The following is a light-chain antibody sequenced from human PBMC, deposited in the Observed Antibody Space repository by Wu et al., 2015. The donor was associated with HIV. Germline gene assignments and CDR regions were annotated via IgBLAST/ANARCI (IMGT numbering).Light chain of an antibody. J-gene: IGKJ3*01. V-gene: IGKV3-20*01. CDR1: QSVSSNY. Sequence: EIVLTQSPGTLCLSPGERATLSCRASQSVSSNYLAWYQQKPGQAPRLLIYGASTRATAIPDRFSGSGSGTDFTLTISRLEPEDFAVYYCQQYSYSPPGEFTFGPGTKVDIK. CDR2: GAS. CDR3: QQYSYSPPGEFT.